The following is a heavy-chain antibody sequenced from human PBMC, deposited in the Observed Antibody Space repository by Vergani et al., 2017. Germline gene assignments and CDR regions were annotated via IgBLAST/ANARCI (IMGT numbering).Heavy chain of an antibody. CDR2: IYYSGST. J-gene: IGHJ4*02. CDR1: GGSISSSSYY. Sequence: QLQLQESGPGLVKPSETLSLTCTVSGGSISSSSYYWGWIRQPPGKGLEWIGSIYYSGSTYYNPSLKSRVTISVDTSKNQFSLKLSSVTAADTAVYYCALPPVGYGGNSGYWGQGTLVTVSS. CDR3: ALPPVGYGGNSGY. D-gene: IGHD4-23*01. V-gene: IGHV4-39*01.